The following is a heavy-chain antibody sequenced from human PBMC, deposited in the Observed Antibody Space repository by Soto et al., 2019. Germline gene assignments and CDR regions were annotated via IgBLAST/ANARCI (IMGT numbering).Heavy chain of an antibody. CDR1: GGSISGYY. CDR3: TRVGDGRMTTNPYYSSGMDV. CDR2: VYYSGGA. J-gene: IGHJ6*02. Sequence: AETLSPTCTVPGGSISGYYWSWIRPPPGKGLEWMGNVYYSGGAKYNPSVKRRVSISVDTSKNQFSLNLSSVTAADTAVYYCTRVGDGRMTTNPYYSSGMDVWGPGIPVTVSS. D-gene: IGHD2-21*02. V-gene: IGHV4-59*01.